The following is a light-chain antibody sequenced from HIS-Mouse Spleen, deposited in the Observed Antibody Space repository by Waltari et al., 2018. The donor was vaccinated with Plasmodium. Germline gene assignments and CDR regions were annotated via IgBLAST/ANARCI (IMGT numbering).Light chain of an antibody. J-gene: IGLJ2*01. V-gene: IGLV1-51*01. CDR2: DNN. Sequence: QSVFTQPPPVSAAPGQKVTISSPGSSSHIWKPYFSRHQQPPGTAPKLLIYDNNKRPSGIPDRFSGSKSGTSATLGITGLQTGDEADYYCGTWDSSLSAGVVFGGGTKLTVL. CDR3: GTWDSSLSAGVV. CDR1: SSHIWKPY.